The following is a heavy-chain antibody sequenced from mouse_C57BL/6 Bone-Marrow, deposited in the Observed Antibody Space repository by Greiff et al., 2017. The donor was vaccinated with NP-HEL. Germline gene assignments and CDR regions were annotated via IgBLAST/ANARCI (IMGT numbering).Heavy chain of an antibody. CDR3: ARELSYYGSSYGYFDV. CDR1: GYTFTSYW. CDR2: IDPSDSET. J-gene: IGHJ1*03. D-gene: IGHD1-1*01. V-gene: IGHV1-52*01. Sequence: QVQLQQPGAELVRPGSSVKLSCKASGYTFTSYWMHWVKQRPIQGLEWIGNIDPSDSETHYNQKFKDKATLTVDKSSSTAYMQLSSLTSEDSAVYYCARELSYYGSSYGYFDVWGTGTTVTVSS.